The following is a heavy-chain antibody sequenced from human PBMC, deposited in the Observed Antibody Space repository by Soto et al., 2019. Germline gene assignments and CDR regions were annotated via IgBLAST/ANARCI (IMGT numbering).Heavy chain of an antibody. D-gene: IGHD3-10*01. CDR3: ARQGSNEYYYYGMDV. J-gene: IGHJ6*02. V-gene: IGHV1-69*12. CDR1: GGTFSSYA. CDR2: FLPIFGTA. Sequence: QVQLVQSGAEVKKPGSSVKVSCKASGGTFSSYAISWVRQAPGQGLEWMGGFLPIFGTADYAQRFQGRVTITADESTSTAYMELSSLRSEDTAVYYCARQGSNEYYYYGMDVWGQGTTVTVSS.